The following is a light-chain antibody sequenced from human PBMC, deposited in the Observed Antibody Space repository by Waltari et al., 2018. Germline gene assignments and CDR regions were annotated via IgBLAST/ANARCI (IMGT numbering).Light chain of an antibody. CDR1: SSDIGYYND. CDR3: VSYAVNNFI. CDR2: EVS. Sequence: QAAPTQPPSVSGSPGQSVTISCTGTSSDIGYYNDVSWYQQHPGKAPKLMIYEVSKRHSCVSDRFYCSNSGNTSSLTISGLQAEDESDYYCVSYAVNNFIFGVGTRLTVL. J-gene: IGLJ1*01. V-gene: IGLV2-8*01.